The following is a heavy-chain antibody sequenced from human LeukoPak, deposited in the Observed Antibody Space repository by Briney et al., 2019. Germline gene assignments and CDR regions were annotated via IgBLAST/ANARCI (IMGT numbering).Heavy chain of an antibody. CDR2: IKHDGTEE. D-gene: IGHD2-15*01. J-gene: IGHJ2*01. CDR1: GLTCLW. CDR3: AGGQGWHFDL. Sequence: PGGSLRLSCAASGLTCLWMSWFRQAPGKGLEWVADIKHDGTEEHYVASVKGRFTISRDNAKLYLQMNSLRAEDTAMYYCAGGQGWHFDLWGRGTLITVSS. V-gene: IGHV3-7*01.